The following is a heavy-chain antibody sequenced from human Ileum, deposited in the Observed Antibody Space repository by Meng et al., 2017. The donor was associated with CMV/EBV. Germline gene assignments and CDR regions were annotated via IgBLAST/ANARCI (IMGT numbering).Heavy chain of an antibody. Sequence: LLLAWPAPGLWNPAGTLTLPSTASASPTGSGSHSWAWFRQPPGKRLEWIGSMYFSGIADYNPSLKSRVTISLHATQKQFSLRLTSVTAADSAVYFCARDLTNKWFYYWGQGTLVTVSS. CDR2: MYFSGIA. CDR3: ARDLTNKWFYY. V-gene: IGHV4-39*07. D-gene: IGHD1-26*01. J-gene: IGHJ4*02. CDR1: ASPTGSGSHS.